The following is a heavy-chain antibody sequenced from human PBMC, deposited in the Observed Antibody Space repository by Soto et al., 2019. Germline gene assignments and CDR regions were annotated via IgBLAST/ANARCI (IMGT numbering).Heavy chain of an antibody. CDR3: GKVSPGRYCYSTGCPGGAC. CDR1: GFTFSSYA. CDR2: ISNSSSTI. J-gene: IGHJ6*02. D-gene: IGHD2-2*01. V-gene: IGHV3-48*02. Sequence: GGSLRLSCAASGFTFSSYAMSWVRQAPWKGLEWVSYISNSSSTIYYADSVKGRFTISRDNAKNSLYLQMNSLRDEDTAVYYCGKVSPGRYCYSTGCPGGACGGQGTTVTVSS.